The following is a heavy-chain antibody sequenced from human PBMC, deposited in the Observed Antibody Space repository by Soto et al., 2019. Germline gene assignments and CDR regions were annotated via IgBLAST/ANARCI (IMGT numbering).Heavy chain of an antibody. CDR2: INADNSNT. CDR1: GYSLSEFS. Sequence: ASVKVSCKVTGYSLSEFSMHWVRQAPGKRLEWMGWINADNSNTKYAQKFQGRVTITRDTSASTAYMELSSLRSEDTAVYYCARSIVVVTALDYWGQGTLVTVSS. J-gene: IGHJ4*02. CDR3: ARSIVVVTALDY. D-gene: IGHD2-21*02. V-gene: IGHV1-3*01.